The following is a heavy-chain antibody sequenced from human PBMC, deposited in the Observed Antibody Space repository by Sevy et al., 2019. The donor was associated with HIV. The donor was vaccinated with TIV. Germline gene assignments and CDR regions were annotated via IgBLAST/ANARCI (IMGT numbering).Heavy chain of an antibody. CDR2: INSDGSST. V-gene: IGHV3-74*01. CDR1: GFTFSSYW. CDR3: ARAYYDFWSGYYNFDY. D-gene: IGHD3-3*01. J-gene: IGHJ4*02. Sequence: GGSLRLSCAASGFTFSSYWMHWVRQAPGKGLVWVSRINSDGSSTSYADSVKGRFTNSRDNAKNTLYLQMNSLRAEDTAVYYCARAYYDFWSGYYNFDYWGQGTLVTVSS.